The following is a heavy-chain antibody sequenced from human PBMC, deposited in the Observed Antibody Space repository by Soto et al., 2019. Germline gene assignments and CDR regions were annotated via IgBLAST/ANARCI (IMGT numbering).Heavy chain of an antibody. CDR1: GFTFTSSA. D-gene: IGHD1-26*01. V-gene: IGHV1-58*02. J-gene: IGHJ6*02. Sequence: GASVKVSCKASGFTFTSSAMQWVRQARGQRLEWIGWIVVGSGNTNYAQKFQERVTITRDMSTSTAYMELSSLRSEDTAVYYCAAEYYEEGYYYYYYGMDVWGQGTTVTVSS. CDR3: AAEYYEEGYYYYYYGMDV. CDR2: IVVGSGNT.